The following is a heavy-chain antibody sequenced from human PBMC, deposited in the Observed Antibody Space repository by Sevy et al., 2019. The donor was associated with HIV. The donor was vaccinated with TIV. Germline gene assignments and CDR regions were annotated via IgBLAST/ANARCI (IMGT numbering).Heavy chain of an antibody. Sequence: ASVKVSCKASGYIFTDYYIHWVRQAPGQGLEWMAWINSDSGVTNYAQRFQGEVTVTRDTSLNTAYLDLSRLKSNGTAIYFCARLTTKPTSDLYGMDVWGQGTTVTVSS. CDR1: GYIFTDYY. V-gene: IGHV1-2*02. J-gene: IGHJ6*02. D-gene: IGHD4-17*01. CDR3: ARLTTKPTSDLYGMDV. CDR2: INSDSGVT.